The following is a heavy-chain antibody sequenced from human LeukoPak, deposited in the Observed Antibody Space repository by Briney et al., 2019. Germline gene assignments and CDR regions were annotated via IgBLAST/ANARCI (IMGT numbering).Heavy chain of an antibody. CDR1: GYAFTGYD. Sequence: ASVKVSCKASGYAFTGYDINWVRQATGQGLEWMGWMNPNTGDTGYAQKFQGRVTMTRNTSIDTAYMELSGLRSEDTAVYYCTRGSLSGSSRDYWGQGTLVTVSS. CDR2: MNPNTGDT. V-gene: IGHV1-8*01. D-gene: IGHD1-26*01. J-gene: IGHJ4*02. CDR3: TRGSLSGSSRDY.